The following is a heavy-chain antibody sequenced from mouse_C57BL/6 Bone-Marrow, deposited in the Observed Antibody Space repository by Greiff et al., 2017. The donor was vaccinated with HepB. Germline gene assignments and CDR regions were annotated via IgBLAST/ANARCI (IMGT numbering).Heavy chain of an antibody. CDR2: IDPSDSYT. CDR1: GYTFTSYW. Sequence: VQLQQSGAELVRPGTSVKLSCKASGYTFTSYWMHWVKPRPGQGLEWIGVIDPSDSYTNYNQKFKGKATLTVDTYSSTAYMQRSSLTSEDSAVYYCAREDYAPYYFDYWGQGTTLTVSS. V-gene: IGHV1-59*01. CDR3: AREDYAPYYFDY. J-gene: IGHJ2*01. D-gene: IGHD2-4*01.